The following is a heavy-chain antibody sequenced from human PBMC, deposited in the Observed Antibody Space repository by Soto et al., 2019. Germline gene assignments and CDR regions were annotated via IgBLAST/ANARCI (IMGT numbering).Heavy chain of an antibody. J-gene: IGHJ4*02. D-gene: IGHD3-22*01. CDR1: GNTFTYVD. V-gene: IGHV1-45*02. CDR3: ASGRYDASGYFDY. Sequence: ASVKVSCKGSGNTFTYVDLHWVRPAPGQALEWMGWLTPFTGNTKYAQKFQDRVTFTGDTSLNTAYMELSSLRSDDTAMFYCASGRYDASGYFDYWGQGTLVTVSS. CDR2: LTPFTGNT.